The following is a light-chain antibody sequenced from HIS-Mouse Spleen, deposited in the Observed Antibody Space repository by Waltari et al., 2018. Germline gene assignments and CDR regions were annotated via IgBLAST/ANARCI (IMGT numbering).Light chain of an antibody. V-gene: IGKV3-15*01. Sequence: EIVMTQSPATLSVSPGERATLSCRPSQSVSSNLAWYQHKPGQAPRLLIYGASTRATGIPARFSGSGSGTEFTLTISSLQSEDFAVYYCQQYNNWPPLTFGGGTKVEIK. CDR1: QSVSSN. CDR3: QQYNNWPPLT. CDR2: GAS. J-gene: IGKJ4*01.